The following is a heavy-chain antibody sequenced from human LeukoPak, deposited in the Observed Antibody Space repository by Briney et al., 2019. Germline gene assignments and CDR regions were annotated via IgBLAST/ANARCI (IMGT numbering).Heavy chain of an antibody. V-gene: IGHV3-23*01. Sequence: GGSLRLSCGASGFTFSSYGMSWVRQAPGKGLEWVSAISGSGGSTYYADSVKGRFTISRDNSKNTLYLQMNSLRAEDTAVYYCAKGAILWFGELFDNYFDYWGQGTLVTVSS. CDR2: ISGSGGST. CDR1: GFTFSSYG. D-gene: IGHD3-10*01. J-gene: IGHJ4*02. CDR3: AKGAILWFGELFDNYFDY.